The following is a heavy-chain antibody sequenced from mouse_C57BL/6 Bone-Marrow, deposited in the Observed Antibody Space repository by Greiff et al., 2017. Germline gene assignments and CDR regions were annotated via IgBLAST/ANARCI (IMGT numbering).Heavy chain of an antibody. CDR3: AKSGGYYFSYFDV. J-gene: IGHJ1*03. V-gene: IGHV2-5*01. D-gene: IGHD2-3*01. CDR1: GFSLTSYG. CDR2: IWRGGST. Sequence: VQLQQSGPGLVQPSQSLSITCTVSGFSLTSYGVHWVRQSPGKGLEWLGVIWRGGSTDYNAAFMSRLSITKDNSKSQVFFKMNSLQADDTAIYYCAKSGGYYFSYFDVWGTVTTVTVSS.